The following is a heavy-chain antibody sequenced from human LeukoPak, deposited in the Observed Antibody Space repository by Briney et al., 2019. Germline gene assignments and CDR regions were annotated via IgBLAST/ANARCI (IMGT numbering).Heavy chain of an antibody. CDR3: AREGYYYYGMDV. CDR1: GGSISSYY. J-gene: IGHJ6*02. CDR2: SYYSWST. V-gene: IGHV4-59*01. Sequence: SETLSLTCTVSGGSISSYYWSWIRQPPGKGLEWIGYSYYSWSTNYNPSLKSRVTISVDTSKNQFSLKLSSVTAADTAVYYCAREGYYYYGMDVWGQGTTVTVSS.